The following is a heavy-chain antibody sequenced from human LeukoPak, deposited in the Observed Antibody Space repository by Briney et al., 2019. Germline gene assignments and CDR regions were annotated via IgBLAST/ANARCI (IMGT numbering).Heavy chain of an antibody. V-gene: IGHV3-23*01. CDR2: IRGSGGST. D-gene: IGHD2-15*01. CDR3: ANRDIVVVVAASSGAFDI. CDR1: GFTLSSYA. Sequence: PGGCLRLSRAASGFTLSSYAMSWVRPPPGRGLEWVSAIRGSGGSTYYADSVKSRFTISRDNSKNTLYLQMNSLRAEDTAVYYCANRDIVVVVAASSGAFDIWGQGTMVTVSS. J-gene: IGHJ3*02.